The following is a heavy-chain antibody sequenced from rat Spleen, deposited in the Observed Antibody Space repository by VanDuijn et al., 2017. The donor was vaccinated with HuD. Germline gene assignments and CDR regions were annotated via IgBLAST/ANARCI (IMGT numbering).Heavy chain of an antibody. D-gene: IGHD5-1*01. CDR2: ITNFAGRT. Sequence: EVQLVESGGGLVQPGNSLKLSCAASGFTFSDYAMAWVRQSPGKGLEWVASITNFAGRTHYPDSVKGRFTISRDNAKSTLYLQMNSLRSEDTATYYCTRDRNWEENYFDYWGQGVMVTVSS. V-gene: IGHV5S23*01. J-gene: IGHJ2*01. CDR3: TRDRNWEENYFDY. CDR1: GFTFSDYA.